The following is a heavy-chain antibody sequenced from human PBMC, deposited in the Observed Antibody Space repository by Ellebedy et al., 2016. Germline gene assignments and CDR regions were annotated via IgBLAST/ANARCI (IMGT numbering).Heavy chain of an antibody. CDR1: RGTLSSYA. CDR2: IIPIFGTA. D-gene: IGHD2-21*02. V-gene: IGHV1-69*13. Sequence: SVKVSXKASRGTLSSYAISWVRQASGQGLEWMGGIIPIFGTANYAQKFQGRVTITADESTSTAYMELSSLRSEDTAVYYCARRGLRFVSYFAMDVWGQGTTVTVSS. J-gene: IGHJ6*02. CDR3: ARRGLRFVSYFAMDV.